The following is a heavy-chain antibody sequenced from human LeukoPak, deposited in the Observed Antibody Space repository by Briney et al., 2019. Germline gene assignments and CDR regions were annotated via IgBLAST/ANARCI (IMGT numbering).Heavy chain of an antibody. D-gene: IGHD6-6*01. CDR2: INHSGST. Sequence: NSSETLSLTCTVSGGSISSSYYYWGWIRQPPGKGLEWIGEINHSGSTNYNPSLKSRVTISVDTSKNQFSLKLSSVTAADTAVYYCARSYSSSKTFDYWGQGTLVTVSS. CDR3: ARSYSSSKTFDY. J-gene: IGHJ4*02. CDR1: GGSISSSYYY. V-gene: IGHV4-39*07.